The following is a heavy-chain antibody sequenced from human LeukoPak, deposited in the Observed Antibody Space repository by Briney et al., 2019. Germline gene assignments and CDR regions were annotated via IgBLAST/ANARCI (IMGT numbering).Heavy chain of an antibody. CDR3: ARVRDDSSGYYY. CDR2: IIPILDIA. Sequence: GASVKVSCKASGGTFSSHGISWVRQAPGQGLEWMGRIIPILDIANYAQKFQGRVTITADKSTSTAYMELSSLRSEDTAVYYCARVRDDSSGYYYWGQGTLVTVSS. V-gene: IGHV1-69*04. D-gene: IGHD3-22*01. CDR1: GGTFSSHG. J-gene: IGHJ4*02.